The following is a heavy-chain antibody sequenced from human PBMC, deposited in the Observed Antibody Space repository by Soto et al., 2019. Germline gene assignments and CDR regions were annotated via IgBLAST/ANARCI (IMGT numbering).Heavy chain of an antibody. V-gene: IGHV4-34*01. CDR2: INHGGST. D-gene: IGHD3-10*01. CDR3: GRRETMVLGAPLLRRRASIDGFDV. CDR1: SGSFSGYY. J-gene: IGHJ3*01. Sequence: PADTLSLTCAVYSGSFSGYYWTWIRQSPGKGLEWIGEINHGGSTSYNPSLKSRVTMSVDTSKNQCSLRLRSVTAADRGVYYCGRRETMVLGAPLLRRRASIDGFDVWGQGTMVTVSS.